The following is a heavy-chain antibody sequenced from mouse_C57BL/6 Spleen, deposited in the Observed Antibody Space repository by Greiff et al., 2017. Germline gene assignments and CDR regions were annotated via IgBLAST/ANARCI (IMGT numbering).Heavy chain of an antibody. CDR2: INPSSGYT. J-gene: IGHJ2*01. CDR1: GYTFTSYW. V-gene: IGHV1-7*01. CDR3: ARSYGNYLYYFDY. Sequence: QVQLQQSGAELAKPGASVKLSCKASGYTFTSYWMHWVQQRPGQGLEWIGYINPSSGYTKYKQKFKDKATLTADKSSSTAYMQLSSLTYEDSAVYYCARSYGNYLYYFDYWGQGTTLTVSS. D-gene: IGHD2-1*01.